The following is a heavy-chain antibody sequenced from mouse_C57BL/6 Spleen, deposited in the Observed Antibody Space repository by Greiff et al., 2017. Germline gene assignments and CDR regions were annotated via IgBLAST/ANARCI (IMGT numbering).Heavy chain of an antibody. CDR3: ARRKSNYYYAMYY. Sequence: QVQLQQPGTELVKPGASVKLSCKASGYTFTSYWMHWVKQRPEQGLEWIGNINPSNGGTNYNEKFKGKATLTVAKSSSTAYMQHSSLTSEDSAVYYCARRKSNYYYAMYYWGQGTSVTVSS. V-gene: IGHV1-53*01. CDR2: INPSNGGT. CDR1: GYTFTSYW. J-gene: IGHJ4*01. D-gene: IGHD2-5*01.